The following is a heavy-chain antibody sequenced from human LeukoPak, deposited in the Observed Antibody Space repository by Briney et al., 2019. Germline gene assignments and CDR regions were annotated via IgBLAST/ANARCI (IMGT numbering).Heavy chain of an antibody. J-gene: IGHJ4*02. CDR2: INPNSGGT. CDR1: GYTFTGYY. V-gene: IGHV1-2*02. D-gene: IGHD1-26*01. Sequence: ASVTVSCKASGYTFTGYYMHWVRQAPGQGLEWMGWINPNSGGTNYAQKFQGRVTMTRDTSISTAYMELSRPRSDDTAVYYCARDPSGSYSDYFDYWGQGTLVTVSS. CDR3: ARDPSGSYSDYFDY.